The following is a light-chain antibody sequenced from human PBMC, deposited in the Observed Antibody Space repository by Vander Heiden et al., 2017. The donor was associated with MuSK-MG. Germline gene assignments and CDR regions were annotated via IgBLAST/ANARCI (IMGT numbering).Light chain of an antibody. CDR2: EVS. J-gene: IGLJ2*01. Sequence: QSALTQPASVSGSPGHSITISCTGTSSDVGSYNLVSWYQQHPGKAPKLMIYEVSKRPSGVSNRFSGSKPGNTASVTITGLQAEDEADYYCCSYAGSSTFVVFGGGTKLTVL. CDR1: SSDVGSYNL. V-gene: IGLV2-23*02. CDR3: CSYAGSSTFVV.